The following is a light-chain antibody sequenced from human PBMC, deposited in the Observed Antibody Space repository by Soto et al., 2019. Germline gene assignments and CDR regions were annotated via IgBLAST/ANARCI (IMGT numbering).Light chain of an antibody. Sequence: DLQMTQSPSSLSTSVGDRVTITCQASRDITNSLSWYQHKPGQAPNLLMYDASILQAGVPSRYRGSGSGTHFSLTISSLKPEDIATDYCQQYVNVPYPFSPGTKLEFK. CDR2: DAS. J-gene: IGKJ2*01. CDR1: RDITNS. V-gene: IGKV1-33*01. CDR3: QQYVNVPYP.